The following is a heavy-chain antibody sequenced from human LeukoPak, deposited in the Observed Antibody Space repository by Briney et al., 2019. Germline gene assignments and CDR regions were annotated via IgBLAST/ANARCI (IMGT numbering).Heavy chain of an antibody. Sequence: SGGSLRLSCAASGFTFSSYAMSWVRQAPGKGLEWVSDISGSGGSTYYADSVKGRFTISRDNSKNTLYLQMNSLRAEDTAVYYCAKAGGRGTMIVVVIPVYYFDYWGQGTLVTVSS. CDR2: ISGSGGST. V-gene: IGHV3-23*01. CDR3: AKAGGRGTMIVVVIPVYYFDY. J-gene: IGHJ4*02. D-gene: IGHD3-22*01. CDR1: GFTFSSYA.